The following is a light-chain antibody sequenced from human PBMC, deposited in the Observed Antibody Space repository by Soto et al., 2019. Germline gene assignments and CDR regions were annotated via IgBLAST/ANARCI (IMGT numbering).Light chain of an antibody. CDR1: QSVSSN. CDR3: QQYNYWGT. J-gene: IGKJ3*01. CDR2: GAS. V-gene: IGKV3-15*01. Sequence: EIAITQSPATLSVSPGERATLSCRASQSVSSNLAWYQQKPGQAPRLLIYGASTRATGIPARFSGSGSGTEFTLTISSLQSEDFAVYYCQQYNYWGTFGPGTKVDIK.